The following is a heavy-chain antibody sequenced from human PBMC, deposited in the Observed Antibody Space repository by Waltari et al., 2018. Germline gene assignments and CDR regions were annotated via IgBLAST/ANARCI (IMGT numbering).Heavy chain of an antibody. CDR1: GFTFDTYW. CDR3: ARDPGKGAYDL. CDR2: ITREVKEK. J-gene: IGHJ3*01. Sequence: EVQLVESGGGLVQPGESLRLSCAASGFTFDTYWMAWIRQAPEKGLERVATITREVKEKYYVDSVKGRFTVSRDNAKNSLYLQMNSLRGDDTAVYYCARDPGKGAYDLWGQGTMVTVSS. V-gene: IGHV3-7*01.